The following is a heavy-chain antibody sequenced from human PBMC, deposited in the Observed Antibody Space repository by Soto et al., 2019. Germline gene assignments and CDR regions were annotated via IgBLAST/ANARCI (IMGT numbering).Heavy chain of an antibody. CDR3: TRSHGSAANDAFDI. CDR2: IRSKAYGGTT. J-gene: IGHJ3*02. D-gene: IGHD2-15*01. Sequence: GGSLRLSCTASGFTFGDYSMSWFRQAPGKELEWVGFIRSKAYGGTTEYAASVKGRFTISRDDSKSIAYLQMNSLKTEDTAVYYCTRSHGSAANDAFDIWGQGTMVTVSS. CDR1: GFTFGDYS. V-gene: IGHV3-49*03.